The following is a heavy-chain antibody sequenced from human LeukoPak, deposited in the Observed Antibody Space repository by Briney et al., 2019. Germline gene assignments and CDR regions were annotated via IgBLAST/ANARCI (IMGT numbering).Heavy chain of an antibody. CDR2: IYYSGNT. D-gene: IGHD2-15*01. J-gene: IGHJ4*02. CDR3: ARAAGLGYCSAGSFTTTFDD. CDR1: GGTISSGDYY. V-gene: IGHV4-30-4*01. Sequence: SETLSLTCTVSGGTISSGDYYWNWIRQPPAKGLEWIGYIYYSGNTYYNPSLKSRVTISVDTSKNQYSLRLSSVTGADTAVYYCARAAGLGYCSAGSFTTTFDDWGQGSLVTVSS.